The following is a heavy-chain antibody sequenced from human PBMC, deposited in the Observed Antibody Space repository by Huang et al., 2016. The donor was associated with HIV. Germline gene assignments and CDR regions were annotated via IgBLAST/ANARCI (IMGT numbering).Heavy chain of an antibody. V-gene: IGHV3-74*01. Sequence: EEHLVESGGGLVQPGGSLRLSCEASGFKFSNYWLQWVRQAPGKGRMWVSRINIDGRTTDYADTVKGRFTISRDNAKNTLYLQMSSLTAEETAIYYCARAGGFESWGQGTVVTVSS. CDR2: INIDGRTT. CDR1: GFKFSNYW. J-gene: IGHJ3*02. CDR3: ARAGGFES. D-gene: IGHD2-15*01.